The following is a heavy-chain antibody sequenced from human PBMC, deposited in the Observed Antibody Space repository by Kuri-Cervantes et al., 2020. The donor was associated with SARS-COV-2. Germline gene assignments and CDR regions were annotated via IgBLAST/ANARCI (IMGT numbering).Heavy chain of an antibody. Sequence: GGSLRLSCAASGFTFSSYSMNWVRQAPGKGLEWASSISSSSSYIYYADSMRGRFTISRDNAKNSLYLQMNSLRAEDTAVYYCAREDGKALQDPRLWDYWGQGTLVTVSS. D-gene: IGHD4-11*01. CDR1: GFTFSSYS. J-gene: IGHJ4*02. CDR3: AREDGKALQDPRLWDY. V-gene: IGHV3-21*01. CDR2: ISSSSSYI.